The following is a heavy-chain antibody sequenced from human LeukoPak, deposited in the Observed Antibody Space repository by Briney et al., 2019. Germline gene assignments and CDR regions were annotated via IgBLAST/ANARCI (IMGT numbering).Heavy chain of an antibody. Sequence: SQTLSLTCTVSGGSISSGSYYWSWIRQPAGKGLEWIRRIYTSGSTNYNPSLKSRVTISVDTSKNQFSLKLSSVTAAYTAVYYCARAPTGGYYYYYSMDVWGKGTTVTVSS. J-gene: IGHJ6*03. CDR2: IYTSGST. V-gene: IGHV4-61*02. CDR3: ARAPTGGYYYYYSMDV. CDR1: GGSISSGSYY. D-gene: IGHD1-14*01.